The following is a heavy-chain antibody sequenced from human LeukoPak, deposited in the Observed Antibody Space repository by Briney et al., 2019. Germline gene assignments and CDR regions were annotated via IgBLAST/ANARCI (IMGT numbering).Heavy chain of an antibody. J-gene: IGHJ4*02. CDR3: ARQAYSGPVPHIDY. CDR1: GYTFTNYY. CDR2: INPSDDST. Sequence: GASVKVSCKASGYTFTNYYMHWVRQAPGQGLEWMGIINPSDDSTSYAQKFQGRVTMTRDTSTSTVYMELSSLRSEDTAVYYCARQAYSGPVPHIDYWGQGTLVTVSS. V-gene: IGHV1-46*03. D-gene: IGHD2-21*01.